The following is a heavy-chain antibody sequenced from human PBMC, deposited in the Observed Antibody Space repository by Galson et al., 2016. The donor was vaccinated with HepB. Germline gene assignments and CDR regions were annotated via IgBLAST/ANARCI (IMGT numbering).Heavy chain of an antibody. CDR1: GFTFSTYA. J-gene: IGHJ6*02. CDR2: ISGSGSST. D-gene: IGHD1-26*01. Sequence: SLRLSCAASGFTFSTYAMSWVRQAPGKGLEWVSLISGSGSSTFYADSVKGRFTISREDGENSLYLQMNSLRAGDTAVYHCARGLRAGYYWSFDVWGQGTTVTVSS. CDR3: ARGLRAGYYWSFDV. V-gene: IGHV3-23*01.